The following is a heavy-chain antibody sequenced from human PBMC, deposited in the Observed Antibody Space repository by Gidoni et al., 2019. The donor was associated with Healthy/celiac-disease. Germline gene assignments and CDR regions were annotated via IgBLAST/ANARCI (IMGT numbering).Heavy chain of an antibody. D-gene: IGHD5-12*01. V-gene: IGHV3-21*01. Sequence: EVQLVASGGGLVKPGGSLRLPCAAFVFIFSSYRMNWVRQAPGKGLEWVASISSSSSYIYYAESVKGRFTISRDNAKTSLYLKRNSLRAEDTAGYYCARPMGRDGYNYVDWCDPGGQGTLVTVSS. J-gene: IGHJ5*02. CDR1: VFIFSSYR. CDR3: ARPMGRDGYNYVDWCDP. CDR2: ISSSSSYI.